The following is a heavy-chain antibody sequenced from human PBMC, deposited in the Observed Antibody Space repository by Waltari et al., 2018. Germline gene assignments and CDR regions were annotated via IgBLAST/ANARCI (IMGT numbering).Heavy chain of an antibody. CDR3: ARGRRDYGYFDY. CDR1: GFPVRRTS. J-gene: IGHJ4*02. CDR2: IYSGGST. Sequence: EVQLVESGGGLIQPGGSLGLYCAASGFPVRRTSMSWVRQAPGKGLEWVSVIYSGGSTYYADSVKGRFTISRDNSKNTLYLQMNSLRAEDTAVYYCARGRRDYGYFDYWGQGTLVTVSS. V-gene: IGHV3-53*01. D-gene: IGHD4-17*01.